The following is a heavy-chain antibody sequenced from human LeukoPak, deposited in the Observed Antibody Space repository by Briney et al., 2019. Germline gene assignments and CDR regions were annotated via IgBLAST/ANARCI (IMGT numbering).Heavy chain of an antibody. CDR1: GYTFTGYY. Sequence: ASVKVSCKASGYTFTGYYMHWVRQAPGQGLEWMGWINPNSGGTNYAQKFQGRVTMTRDTSISTAYMELSRLRSDDTAVYYCARSKPYGSGSYKSAWFDPWGQGTLVTVSS. CDR2: INPNSGGT. CDR3: ARSKPYGSGSYKSAWFDP. D-gene: IGHD3-10*01. J-gene: IGHJ5*02. V-gene: IGHV1-2*02.